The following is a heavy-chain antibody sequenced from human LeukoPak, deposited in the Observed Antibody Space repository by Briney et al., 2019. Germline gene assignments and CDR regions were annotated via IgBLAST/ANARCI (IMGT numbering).Heavy chain of an antibody. Sequence: GGSLRLSCVASGFSFSSYAMSWVRQAPGKGLDWVSAISGSGGSTYYADSVKGRLTISRDNSKNTLFLQMNSLRAEDTALYYCAKVRHGYNYASSDYWGQGSLVTVSS. CDR3: AKVRHGYNYASSDY. V-gene: IGHV3-23*01. J-gene: IGHJ4*02. CDR1: GFSFSSYA. CDR2: ISGSGGST. D-gene: IGHD5-24*01.